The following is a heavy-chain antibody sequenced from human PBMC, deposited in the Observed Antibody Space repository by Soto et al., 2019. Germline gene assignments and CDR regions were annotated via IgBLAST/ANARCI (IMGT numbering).Heavy chain of an antibody. V-gene: IGHV3-74*01. CDR2: INSEGSST. Sequence: GGSLRLSCAASGFTFSTYWMHWVRQAPGMGLMWVSRINSEGSSTTYADSVKGRFTISRDNAKDTLYLQMNSLRAEDTAVYYCARDTRRDCSGGSCWDPHFDYWGQGSLVTVSS. J-gene: IGHJ4*02. CDR1: GFTFSTYW. D-gene: IGHD2-15*01. CDR3: ARDTRRDCSGGSCWDPHFDY.